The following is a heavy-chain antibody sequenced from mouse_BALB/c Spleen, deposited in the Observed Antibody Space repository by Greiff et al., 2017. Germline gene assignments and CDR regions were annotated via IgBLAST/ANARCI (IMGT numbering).Heavy chain of an antibody. CDR2: IYPGNSDT. CDR3: TRVVWLRRGYFDY. J-gene: IGHJ2*01. V-gene: IGHV1-5*01. D-gene: IGHD2-2*01. CDR1: GYSFTSYW. Sequence: VQLQQSGTVLARPGASVKMSCKASGYSFTSYWMHWVKQRPGQGLEWIGAIYPGNSDTSYNQKFKGKAKLTAVTSASTAYMELSSLTNEDSAVYYCTRVVWLRRGYFDYWGQGTTLTVSS.